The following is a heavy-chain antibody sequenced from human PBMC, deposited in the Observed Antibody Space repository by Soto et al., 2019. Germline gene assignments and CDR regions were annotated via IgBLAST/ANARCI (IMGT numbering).Heavy chain of an antibody. CDR3: ANDIIGKVYADYCYYGMDG. CDR2: ISWNSGSI. D-gene: IGHD2-8*01. V-gene: IGHV3-9*01. CDR1: GFTFDDYA. Sequence: EVQLVESGGGLVQPGRSLRLSCAASGFTFDDYAMHWVRQAPGKGLEWVSGISWNSGSIGYADSVKGRFTISRDNGKNTLYLQMNSLRAEDTVLYYRANDIIGKVYADYCYYGMDGGGQGTTVTVCS. J-gene: IGHJ6*02.